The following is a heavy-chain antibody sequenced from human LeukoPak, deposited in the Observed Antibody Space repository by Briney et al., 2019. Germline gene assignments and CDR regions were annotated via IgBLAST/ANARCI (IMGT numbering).Heavy chain of an antibody. V-gene: IGHV1-69*13. D-gene: IGHD2-2*01. CDR2: IIPIFGTA. CDR3: ARTDTGYCSITSCSNCYYYGMDV. Sequence: ASVKVSCKASGGTFSSYAISRVRQAPGPGREWMGGIIPIFGTANYAQKFQGRVTITADESPSTAYMELCSLRSEDTAVYYCARTDTGYCSITSCSNCYYYGMDVWGKGTTVTVSS. J-gene: IGHJ6*04. CDR1: GGTFSSYA.